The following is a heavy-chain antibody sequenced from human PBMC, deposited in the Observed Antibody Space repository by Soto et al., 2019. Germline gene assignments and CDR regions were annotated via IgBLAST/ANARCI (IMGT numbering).Heavy chain of an antibody. CDR2: ISGSGGNT. V-gene: IGHV3-23*01. CDR3: AKDEEYYYDSSGCLDY. Sequence: PGGSLRLSCAASGFTFSSYAMSWVRQAPGKGLEWVSAISGSGGNTYYADSVKGRFTISRDNSKNTLYLQMNSLRAEDTAVYYCAKDEEYYYDSSGCLDYWGQGTLVTVSS. J-gene: IGHJ4*02. D-gene: IGHD3-22*01. CDR1: GFTFSSYA.